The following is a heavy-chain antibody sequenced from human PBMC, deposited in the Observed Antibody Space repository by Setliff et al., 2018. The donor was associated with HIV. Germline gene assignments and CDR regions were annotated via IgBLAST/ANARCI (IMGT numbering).Heavy chain of an antibody. CDR3: ATDPGYSSTWYSESFQH. V-gene: IGHV1-18*01. Sequence: ASVKVSCKASGYIFTNYGISWVRQAPGQGLEWMGWITGYNGNTNYAEKFQGRLTMTEDTSTDTAYMELSSLRSDDTAMYYCATDPGYSSTWYSESFQHWGQGTVVTVSS. D-gene: IGHD6-13*01. CDR2: ITGYNGNT. CDR1: GYIFTNYG. J-gene: IGHJ1*01.